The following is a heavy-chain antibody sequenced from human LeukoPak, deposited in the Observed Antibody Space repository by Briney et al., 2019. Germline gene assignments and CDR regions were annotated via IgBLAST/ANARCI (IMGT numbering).Heavy chain of an antibody. D-gene: IGHD3/OR15-3a*01. CDR2: IIPILGIA. V-gene: IGHV1-69*04. CDR3: ARDGLFDY. Sequence: SVKVSCKASGGTFSSYAISWVRQAPGQGLEWMGRIIPILGIANYAQRFQGRVTITADKSTSTAYMELSSLRSEDTAVYYCARDGLFDYWGQGTLVTVSP. J-gene: IGHJ4*02. CDR1: GGTFSSYA.